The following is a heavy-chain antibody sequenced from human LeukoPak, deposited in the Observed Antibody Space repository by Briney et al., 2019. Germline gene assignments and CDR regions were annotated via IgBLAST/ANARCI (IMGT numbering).Heavy chain of an antibody. J-gene: IGHJ3*01. CDR2: ISWNSGSI. Sequence: GGSLRLSCVASGFTFDDYAMHWVRQAPGKGLEWVSGISWNSGSIGHADSVKGRFTISRDNAKNSLYLQMNSLRAEDTAFYYCVKDDAFDFWGRGTVVTVSS. CDR3: VKDDAFDF. CDR1: GFTFDDYA. V-gene: IGHV3-9*01.